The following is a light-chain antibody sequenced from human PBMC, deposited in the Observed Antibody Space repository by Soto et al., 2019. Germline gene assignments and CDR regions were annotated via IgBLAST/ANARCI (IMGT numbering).Light chain of an antibody. Sequence: EIVLTQSPGTLSLSPGERATLSCRASQSASGSYLAWYQQKPGQAPRLLIYGAYSRATGIPDRFSGSGFGTDFTLTISSLEPEDFAVYYCQQYGSSPRSWTFGQGPKVEI. V-gene: IGKV3-20*01. CDR2: GAY. CDR3: QQYGSSPRSWT. J-gene: IGKJ1*01. CDR1: QSASGSY.